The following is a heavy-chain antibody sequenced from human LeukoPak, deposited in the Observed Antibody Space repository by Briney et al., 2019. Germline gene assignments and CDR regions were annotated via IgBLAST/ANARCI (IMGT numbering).Heavy chain of an antibody. D-gene: IGHD2-8*01. CDR3: ARRLMIAHADDAFDI. V-gene: IGHV4-34*01. CDR1: GGSFSGYY. CDR2: INHSGST. J-gene: IGHJ3*02. Sequence: PSETLSLTCAVYGGSFSGYYWSWIRQPPGKGLEWIGEINHSGSTNYNPSLKSRVTISVDTSKNQFSLKPSSVTAADTAVYYCARRLMIAHADDAFDIWGQGTMVTVSS.